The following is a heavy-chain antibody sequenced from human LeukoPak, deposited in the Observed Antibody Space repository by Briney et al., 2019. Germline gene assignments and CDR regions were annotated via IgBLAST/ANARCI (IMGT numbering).Heavy chain of an antibody. CDR3: ARGADSGYDPLDY. Sequence: PSETLSLTCAVCGGSFSGYYWSWIRQPPGKGLEWIGEINHSGSTNYNPSLKSRVTISVDTSKNQFSLKLSSVTAADTAVYYCARGADSGYDPLDYWGQGTLVTVSS. V-gene: IGHV4-34*01. CDR1: GGSFSGYY. D-gene: IGHD5-12*01. CDR2: INHSGST. J-gene: IGHJ4*02.